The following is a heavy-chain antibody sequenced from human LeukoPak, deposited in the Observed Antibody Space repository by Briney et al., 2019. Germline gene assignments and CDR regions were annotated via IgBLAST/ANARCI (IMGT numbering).Heavy chain of an antibody. CDR1: GFTFSSYW. Sequence: PGGSLRLSCAASGFTFSSYWMSWVRQAPGKGLEWVANIKQDGSEKYYVDSVKGRFTISRDNAKNSLYLQMNSLRAEDTAVYYCARAAHSGSYLGAFDIWGQGTMVTVSS. CDR2: IKQDGSEK. CDR3: ARAAHSGSYLGAFDI. V-gene: IGHV3-7*01. J-gene: IGHJ3*02. D-gene: IGHD1-26*01.